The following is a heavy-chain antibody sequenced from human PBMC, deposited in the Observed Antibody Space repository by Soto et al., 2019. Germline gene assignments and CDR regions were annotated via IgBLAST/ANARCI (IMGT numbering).Heavy chain of an antibody. Sequence: QVQLQESVPGLVKPSETLSLTCTASGGSISSYYWCWIRQPAGKGLEWIGRLYTSGSTNYNPSLIRRVPLSVGTSKNLFALKLSTVTAPDTAVYCCARDLYSSSSSRWGQGTLVTVSS. CDR2: LYTSGST. V-gene: IGHV4-4*07. D-gene: IGHD6-6*01. CDR3: ARDLYSSSSSR. CDR1: GGSISSYY. J-gene: IGHJ4*02.